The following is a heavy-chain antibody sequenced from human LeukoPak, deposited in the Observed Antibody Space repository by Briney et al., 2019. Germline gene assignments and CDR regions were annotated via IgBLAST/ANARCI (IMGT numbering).Heavy chain of an antibody. V-gene: IGHV1-46*01. CDR3: ARYCSSTSCYDDYFDY. D-gene: IGHD2-2*01. J-gene: IGHJ4*02. CDR2: INPSGGST. Sequence: ASVKVSCKASGYIFTSYYMHWVRQAPGQGLEWMGIINPSGGSTSYAQKFQGRVTMTRDMSTSTVYMELSSLRSEDTAVYYCARYCSSTSCYDDYFDYWGQGTLVTVSS. CDR1: GYIFTSYY.